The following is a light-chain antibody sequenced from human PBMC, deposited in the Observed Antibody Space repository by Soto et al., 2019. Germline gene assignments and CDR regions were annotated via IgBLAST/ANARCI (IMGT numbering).Light chain of an antibody. CDR1: QSVSSSY. V-gene: IGKV3-20*01. CDR2: GAS. J-gene: IGKJ1*01. CDR3: QQYGSSPPWT. Sequence: EIVLTQSPGTLSLSPGERATLSCRASQSVSSSYLAWYQQKPGQAPRLLFYGASNRATGIPDRFSGSGSGRDFTLTISRLEPEDFAVYYCQQYGSSPPWTFGQGTKVEIK.